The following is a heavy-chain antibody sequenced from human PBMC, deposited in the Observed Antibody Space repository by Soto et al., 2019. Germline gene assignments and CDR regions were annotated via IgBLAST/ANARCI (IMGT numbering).Heavy chain of an antibody. D-gene: IGHD2-8*02. CDR2: ISGSDDGT. CDR3: AKAPVRSCTAVICYAFGY. CDR1: GFAFSNYA. Sequence: EVQLLASGGGLVQPGGSLRLSCAASGFAFSNYAMSWVRQAPGNRLEWVSAISGSDDGTYHADSVKARFSISRDNPKSILYLQMNSPRAEDTAIYYCAKAPVRSCTAVICYAFGYWGPGTLVTVSS. J-gene: IGHJ4*02. V-gene: IGHV3-23*01.